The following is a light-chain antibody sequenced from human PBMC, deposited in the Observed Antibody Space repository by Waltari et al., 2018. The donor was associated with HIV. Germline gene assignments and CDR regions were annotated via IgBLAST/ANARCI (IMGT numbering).Light chain of an antibody. CDR3: AAWDDSLNGPV. V-gene: IGLV1-44*01. CDR1: SPNIGSNT. CDR2: SNN. J-gene: IGLJ2*01. Sequence: QSVLTQPPSASGTPGQRVTLSCSGSSPNIGSNTVNWYQQPPGTAPKLPIYSNNQRPSGVPDRFSGSKSGTSASLAISGLQSEDEADYYCAAWDDSLNGPVFGGGTKLTVL.